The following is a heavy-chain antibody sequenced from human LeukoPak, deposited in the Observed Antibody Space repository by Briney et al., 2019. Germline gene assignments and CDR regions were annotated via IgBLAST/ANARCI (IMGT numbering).Heavy chain of an antibody. CDR1: GFTFNSYG. J-gene: IGHJ6*02. CDR2: MWHDGSKT. Sequence: PGRSLRLSCAASGFTFNSYGMHWVRQAPGKGPEWVAVMWHDGSKTYYVDSVKGRFTISRDNSKNTLYLQVNNLRPEDTAVYYCARDRGYFYYGMDVWGQGTTVTVSS. CDR3: ARDRGYFYYGMDV. V-gene: IGHV3-33*01.